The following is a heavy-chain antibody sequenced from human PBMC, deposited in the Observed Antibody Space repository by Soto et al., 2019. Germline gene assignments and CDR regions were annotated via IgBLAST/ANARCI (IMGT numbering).Heavy chain of an antibody. CDR3: GKDPTGNYVGAFEI. CDR2: ISSNGDTT. Sequence: EVQVLESGGALVQPGGSQRLSCAASGFTFSSYAMSWVRQAPGRGLEWVSGISSNGDTTYYIDSVKGRFTISRDNFKNTMYLQMNSLRADDTAIYYCGKDPTGNYVGAFEIWGQGTMVTVSS. V-gene: IGHV3-23*01. J-gene: IGHJ3*02. CDR1: GFTFSSYA. D-gene: IGHD3-16*01.